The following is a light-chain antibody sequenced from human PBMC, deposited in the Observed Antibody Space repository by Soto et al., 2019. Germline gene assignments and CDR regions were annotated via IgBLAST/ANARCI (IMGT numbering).Light chain of an antibody. CDR2: EDN. CDR1: SGSIASNY. Sequence: NFMLTQPHSVSESPGKTVIISCTRSSGSIASNYVQWYQQRPGSSPTTVIYEDNQRPSGVPDRFSGSIDSSSNSASLTISGLETEDEADYCCQSYHATNQVFGGGTKLTVL. J-gene: IGLJ3*02. V-gene: IGLV6-57*01. CDR3: QSYHATNQV.